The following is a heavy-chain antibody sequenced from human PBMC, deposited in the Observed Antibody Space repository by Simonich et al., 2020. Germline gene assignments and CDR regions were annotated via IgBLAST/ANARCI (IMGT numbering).Heavy chain of an antibody. D-gene: IGHD7-27*01. CDR2: IKQEGIEK. Sequence: EVQLVESGGGLVQPGGSLRLSCAASGFTFSSYWMSWVRQAPGKGLEWVANIKQEGIEKYYVDSVKGRFTISRDNAKNSLYLQMNSLRAEDTAVYYCARDGLGTAYYYYMDVWGKGTTVTVSS. CDR1: GFTFSSYW. CDR3: ARDGLGTAYYYYMDV. V-gene: IGHV3-7*01. J-gene: IGHJ6*03.